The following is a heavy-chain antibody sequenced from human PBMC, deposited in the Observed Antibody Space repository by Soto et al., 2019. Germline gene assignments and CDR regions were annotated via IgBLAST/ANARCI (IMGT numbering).Heavy chain of an antibody. CDR1: GFTFNNYG. J-gene: IGHJ3*01. CDR3: AKDQGIAASHGIG. CDR2: ISNDGSDK. D-gene: IGHD6-13*01. V-gene: IGHV3-30*18. Sequence: QVQLVESGGGVVQPGTSLRLSCAASGFTFNNYGMHWVRQAPGTGLEWVAAISNDGSDKYYADSVKGRLTISRDNSKNTLYLQMDSLRAEDTAVYYCAKDQGIAASHGIGWGQGTMVTVSS.